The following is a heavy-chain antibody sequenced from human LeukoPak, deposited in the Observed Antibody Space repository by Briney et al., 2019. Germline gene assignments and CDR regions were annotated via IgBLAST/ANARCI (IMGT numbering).Heavy chain of an antibody. V-gene: IGHV3-21*01. J-gene: IGHJ3*02. CDR3: AREISYGDYPSGNAFDN. CDR2: ISSSSSYI. CDR1: GFTFSSYS. Sequence: GGSLRLSCAASGFTFSSYSMNWVRQAPGKGLEWVSSISSSSSYIYYADSVKGRFTISRDNAKNSLYLQMNSLRAEDTAVYFCAREISYGDYPSGNAFDNWGQGTMVTVSS. D-gene: IGHD4-17*01.